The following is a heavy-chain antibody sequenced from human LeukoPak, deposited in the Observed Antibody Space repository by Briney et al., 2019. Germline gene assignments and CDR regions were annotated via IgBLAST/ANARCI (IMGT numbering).Heavy chain of an antibody. J-gene: IGHJ6*02. V-gene: IGHV1-18*01. CDR2: ISAYNGNT. D-gene: IGHD6-19*01. CDR3: AREKEADYYGMDV. CDR1: GYTFTSYG. Sequence: GASVKVSCKASGYTFTSYGISWVRQAPGQGLEWMGWISAYNGNTNYAQKLQGRVTMTTDTSTSTAYMELRSLRPDDTAVYCCAREKEADYYGMDVWGQGTTVTVSS.